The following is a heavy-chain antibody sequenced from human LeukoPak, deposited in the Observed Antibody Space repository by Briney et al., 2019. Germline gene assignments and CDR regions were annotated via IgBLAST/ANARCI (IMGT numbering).Heavy chain of an antibody. Sequence: ASVKVSCKASGYTFTHHGISWVRQAPGQGLEWMAWISCYNGDTHYAQKFQGRVTLTTDTSTSTAYMELRSLRSDDTAVYYCARDPTNTSGRYAYFDSWGQGTLDTVSS. CDR2: ISCYNGDT. V-gene: IGHV1-18*01. CDR3: ARDPTNTSGRYAYFDS. CDR1: GYTFTHHG. J-gene: IGHJ4*02. D-gene: IGHD6-19*01.